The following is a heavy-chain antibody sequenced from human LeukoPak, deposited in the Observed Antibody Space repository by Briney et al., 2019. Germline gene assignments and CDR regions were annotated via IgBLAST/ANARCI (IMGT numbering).Heavy chain of an antibody. J-gene: IGHJ4*02. D-gene: IGHD5-24*01. V-gene: IGHV3-53*01. CDR2: LQSVGNT. CDR3: ARDAEGEEQMATTYFDL. Sequence: GGSLRLSCAASGFIVRSKYMSWVRQAPGKGLEWVSVLQSVGNTFYSDSVKGRFSISRDRSKNTAYLQMDSLRAEDTAVYYCARDAEGEEQMATTYFDLWGQGTLVIVSS. CDR1: GFIVRSKY.